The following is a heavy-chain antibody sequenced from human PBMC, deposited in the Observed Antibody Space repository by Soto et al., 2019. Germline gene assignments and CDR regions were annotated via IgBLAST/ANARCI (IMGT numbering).Heavy chain of an antibody. CDR1: GFTFSSYG. V-gene: IGHV3-30*18. D-gene: IGHD3-9*01. CDR2: ISYDGSNK. CDR3: AKYIRYFDTFGGMDV. Sequence: QVQLVESGGGVVQPGRSLRLSCAASGFTFSSYGMPWVRQAPGKGLEWVAVISYDGSNKYYADSVKGRFTISRDNSKNTLYLQMNSLRAEDTAVYYCAKYIRYFDTFGGMDVWGQGTTVTVSS. J-gene: IGHJ6*02.